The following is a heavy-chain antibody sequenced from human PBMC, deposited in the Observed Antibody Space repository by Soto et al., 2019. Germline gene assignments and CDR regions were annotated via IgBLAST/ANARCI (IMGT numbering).Heavy chain of an antibody. Sequence: QVQLVESGGGVVQPGRSLRLSCAASGFTFSSYGMHWVRQAPGKGLEWVAFISYDGSGKYYADSVKGRFTISRDNSKNHLYVQISSLGDEDTAVYFGAKEGNCEFGSWGQGTLATVSS. CDR3: AKEGNCEFGS. J-gene: IGHJ1*01. CDR1: GFTFSSYG. CDR2: ISYDGSGK. D-gene: IGHD1-7*01. V-gene: IGHV3-30*18.